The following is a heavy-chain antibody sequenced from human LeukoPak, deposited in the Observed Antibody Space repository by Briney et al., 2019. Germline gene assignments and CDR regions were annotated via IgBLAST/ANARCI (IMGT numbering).Heavy chain of an antibody. Sequence: SETLSLTCAVYGGSFSGYYWSWIRQPPGKGLEWIGEINHSGSTNYNPSLKSRVTISVDTSKNQFSLKLCSVTAADTAVYYCAREGGKKRFCSSTSCYGLGAFDIWGQGTMVTVSS. CDR3: AREGGKKRFCSSTSCYGLGAFDI. V-gene: IGHV4-34*01. CDR2: INHSGST. D-gene: IGHD2-2*01. J-gene: IGHJ3*02. CDR1: GGSFSGYY.